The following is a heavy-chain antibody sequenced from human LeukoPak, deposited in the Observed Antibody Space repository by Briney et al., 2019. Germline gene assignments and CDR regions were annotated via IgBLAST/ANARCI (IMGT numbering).Heavy chain of an antibody. V-gene: IGHV3-15*01. Sequence: GGSLRLSRAASGFTFSNAWMSWVRQAPGKGLEWVGRIKSKTDGGTTDYAAPVKGRFTISRDDSKNTLYLQMNSLKTEDTAVYYCTTDFSGSYPMLGYWGQGTLVTVSS. J-gene: IGHJ4*02. CDR2: IKSKTDGGTT. CDR1: GFTFSNAW. D-gene: IGHD3-10*01. CDR3: TTDFSGSYPMLGY.